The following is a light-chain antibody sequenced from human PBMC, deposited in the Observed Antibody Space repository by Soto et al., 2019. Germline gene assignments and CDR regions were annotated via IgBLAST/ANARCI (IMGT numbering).Light chain of an antibody. Sequence: QSVLTQPPSVSGAPGQRVTISCTGSSSHFGEGFDVHWYQQFPGTAPKLLIYANSNRPSGVPDRFSGSKSGTSASLAITGLQAEDEADYYCQSYDTNMNGYVFGTGTKLTVL. V-gene: IGLV1-40*01. J-gene: IGLJ1*01. CDR2: ANS. CDR1: SSHFGEGFD. CDR3: QSYDTNMNGYV.